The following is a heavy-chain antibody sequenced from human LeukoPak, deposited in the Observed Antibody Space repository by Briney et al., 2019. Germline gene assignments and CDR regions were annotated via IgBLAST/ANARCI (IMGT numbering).Heavy chain of an antibody. D-gene: IGHD2-15*01. Sequence: SQTLSLTCTVSGGSISSGDYYWSWIRQPPGKGLEWIGYFYYSGSTYYNPSLKSRVTISVDTSKNQFSLKLSSVTAADTAVYYCARGEGYCSGGSCYGWFDPWGQGTLVTVSS. J-gene: IGHJ5*02. V-gene: IGHV4-30-4*01. CDR2: FYYSGST. CDR3: ARGEGYCSGGSCYGWFDP. CDR1: GGSISSGDYY.